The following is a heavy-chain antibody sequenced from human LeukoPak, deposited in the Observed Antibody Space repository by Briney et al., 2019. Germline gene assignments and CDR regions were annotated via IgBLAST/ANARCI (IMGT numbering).Heavy chain of an antibody. CDR1: GGSFSGYY. J-gene: IGHJ6*04. CDR3: ARALWFGELFLPYYYYGMDV. Sequence: PSETLSLTCAVYGGSFSGYYWSWIRQPPGKGLEWIGEINHSGSTNYNPSLKSRVTISVDTSKNKFSLKLSSVTAADTAVYYCARALWFGELFLPYYYYGMDVWGKGTTVTVSS. CDR2: INHSGST. V-gene: IGHV4-34*01. D-gene: IGHD3-10*01.